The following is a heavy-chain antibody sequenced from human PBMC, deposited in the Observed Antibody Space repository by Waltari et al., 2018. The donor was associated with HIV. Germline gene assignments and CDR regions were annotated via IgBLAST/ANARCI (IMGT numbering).Heavy chain of an antibody. J-gene: IGHJ4*02. V-gene: IGHV3-53*02. CDR1: GFNVGRNY. CDR2: IYSGGST. D-gene: IGHD3-22*01. Sequence: EVQLVETGGGLNQPGGSLRLSCAASGFNVGRNYTSWVRQAPGKGLEWVSVIYSGGSTYYADSVKGRFTISRDNSKNTLYLQMNSLRAEDTAVYYCASSPSSGTRNDYWGQGTLVTVSS. CDR3: ASSPSSGTRNDY.